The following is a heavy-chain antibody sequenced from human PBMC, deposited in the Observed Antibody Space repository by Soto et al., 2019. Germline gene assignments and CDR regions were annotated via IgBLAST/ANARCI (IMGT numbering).Heavy chain of an antibody. Sequence: QITLKESGPTLVKPTQTLTLTCAFSGFSLTTVGVGVGWIRQPPGKALEWLALIYWDDDKRYSPSLKTRISITKDTSKNQVVLMMTNMDPVDTGTYYCAHRRAFIGVVYGMDVWGQGTTITVSS. V-gene: IGHV2-5*02. CDR1: GFSLTTVGVG. CDR2: IYWDDDK. D-gene: IGHD3-3*01. CDR3: AHRRAFIGVVYGMDV. J-gene: IGHJ6*02.